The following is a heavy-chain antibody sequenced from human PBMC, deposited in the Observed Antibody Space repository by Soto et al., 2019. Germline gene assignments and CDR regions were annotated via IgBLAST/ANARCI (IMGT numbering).Heavy chain of an antibody. J-gene: IGHJ4*02. CDR3: AKDRRAGGNSAFYFDF. D-gene: IGHD3-16*01. CDR1: GFKFSNYA. Sequence: PGGSLRLSCAASGFKFSNYAMSWVRQAPGKGLEWVSLISATGGGTYYADSVKGRFTISRENSHNTLYLQVHSLTAEATAVYYCAKDRRAGGNSAFYFDFWGQGAQVTVSS. CDR2: ISATGGGT. V-gene: IGHV3-23*01.